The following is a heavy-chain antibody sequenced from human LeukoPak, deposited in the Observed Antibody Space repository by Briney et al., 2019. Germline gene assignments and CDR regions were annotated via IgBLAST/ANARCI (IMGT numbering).Heavy chain of an antibody. J-gene: IGHJ5*02. V-gene: IGHV4-59*01. CDR1: GGSISSYY. D-gene: IGHD3-10*01. Sequence: PSETLSLTCTVSGGSISSYYWSWIRQPPGKGLEWIGYIYYSGSTNYNPSLKSRVTISVDTSKNQFSLKLSSVTAADTAVYYCVSITMVRGSGNWFDPWGQGTLVTVSS. CDR2: IYYSGST. CDR3: VSITMVRGSGNWFDP.